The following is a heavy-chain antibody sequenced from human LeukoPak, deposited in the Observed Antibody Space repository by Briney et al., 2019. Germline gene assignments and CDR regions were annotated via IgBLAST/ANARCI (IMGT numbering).Heavy chain of an antibody. D-gene: IGHD4-17*01. CDR3: TRAPATAHGDYYPMDV. J-gene: IGHJ6*02. CDR2: VIPIFGAA. CDR1: GGTFSSYA. V-gene: IGHV1-69*13. Sequence: GASVKVSCKASGGTFSSYAISWGRQAPGQGLEWMGGVIPIFGAANYAQKFQGRVTITAVESTSTAYIEQSSLRSEDTAVYYCTRAPATAHGDYYPMDVWGQGTTVTVAS.